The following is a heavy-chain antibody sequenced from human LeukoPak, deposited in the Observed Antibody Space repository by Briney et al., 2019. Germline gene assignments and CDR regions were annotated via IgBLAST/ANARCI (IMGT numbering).Heavy chain of an antibody. J-gene: IGHJ4*02. D-gene: IGHD1-26*01. V-gene: IGHV3-33*06. CDR3: AKDVRGGPIVGAGSVDY. CDR1: GFTFSSYG. Sequence: GGSLRLSCAASGFTFSSYGMHWVRQAPGKGLEWVAVIWYDGSNKYYADSVKGRFTISRDNSKNTLYLQMDSLRAEDTAVYYCAKDVRGGPIVGAGSVDYWGPGTLVTVSS. CDR2: IWYDGSNK.